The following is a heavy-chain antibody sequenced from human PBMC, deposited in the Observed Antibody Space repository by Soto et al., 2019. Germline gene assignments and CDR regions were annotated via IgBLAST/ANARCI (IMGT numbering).Heavy chain of an antibody. J-gene: IGHJ5*02. Sequence: QVQLVQSGAEVKKPGSSVKVSCKASGGTFSSYAISWVRQAPGQGLEWMGGIIPIFGTANYAQKFQGRVTITADESTSTAYLELSSLRSEDTAVYYCARAPEMATRDGWNWFDPWGQGTLVTVSS. CDR2: IIPIFGTA. D-gene: IGHD5-12*01. V-gene: IGHV1-69*12. CDR1: GGTFSSYA. CDR3: ARAPEMATRDGWNWFDP.